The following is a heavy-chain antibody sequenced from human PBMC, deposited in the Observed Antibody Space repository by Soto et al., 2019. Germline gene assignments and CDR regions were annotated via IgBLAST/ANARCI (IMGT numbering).Heavy chain of an antibody. D-gene: IGHD6-25*01. Sequence: SETLSLTCTVSGGSISSGGYYWSWIRQHPGKGLEWIGYIYYTGSTYYNPSLKSRVTISADTSKNQFSLKLSSVTAEDTAVYYCARIGSGYFDLWGRGTLVTVSS. CDR3: ARIGSGYFDL. CDR2: IYYTGST. CDR1: GGSISSGGYY. J-gene: IGHJ2*01. V-gene: IGHV4-31*03.